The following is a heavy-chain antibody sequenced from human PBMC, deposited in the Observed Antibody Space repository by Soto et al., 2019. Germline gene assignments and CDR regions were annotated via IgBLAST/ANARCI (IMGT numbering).Heavy chain of an antibody. CDR3: AFRWGRPMAPYSFDC. D-gene: IGHD3-10*01. V-gene: IGHV3-23*01. CDR2: ITDSGGST. Sequence: EVQLSESGGGLVQPGGSLRLSCAASGFTFSNYAMSWVRQAPGKGLEWVSGITDSGGSTYYADSVKGRFTISRDYSKNTLFLQMNSLRAEATALYYCAFRWGRPMAPYSFDCWGQGTLVTVSS. J-gene: IGHJ4*02. CDR1: GFTFSNYA.